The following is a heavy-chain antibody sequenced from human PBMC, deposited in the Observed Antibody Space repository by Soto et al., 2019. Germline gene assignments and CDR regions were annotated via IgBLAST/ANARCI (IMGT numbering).Heavy chain of an antibody. Sequence: SVKVSCKASGGTFSSYAISWVRQAPGQGLEWMGGIIPIFGTANYAQKFQGRVTITADESTSTAYMELSSLRSEDTAVYYCARSPVFGVAPGWFDPWGQGTLVTVSS. CDR1: GGTFSSYA. CDR3: ARSPVFGVAPGWFDP. CDR2: IIPIFGTA. J-gene: IGHJ5*02. D-gene: IGHD3-3*01. V-gene: IGHV1-69*13.